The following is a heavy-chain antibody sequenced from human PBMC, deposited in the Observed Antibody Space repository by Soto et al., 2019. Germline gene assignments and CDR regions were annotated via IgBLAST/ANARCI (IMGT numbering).Heavy chain of an antibody. CDR1: GFTVSTYG. CDR2: ISRDGGTK. CDR3: VKGEYYYDGSAYYPFDY. D-gene: IGHD3-22*01. V-gene: IGHV3-30*18. Sequence: GGSLRLSCAVSGFTVSTYGMHWVRQAPGKGLGWVAVISRDGGTKYYADSVKGRFTISRDNSKNTAYLQMSSLRPEDTAVYYCVKGEYYYDGSAYYPFDYWGQGRMVTVSS. J-gene: IGHJ4*02.